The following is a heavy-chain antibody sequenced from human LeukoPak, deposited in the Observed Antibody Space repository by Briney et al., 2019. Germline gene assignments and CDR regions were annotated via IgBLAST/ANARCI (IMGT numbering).Heavy chain of an antibody. Sequence: GGSLRLSCAASGFTVSSNYMSWVRQAPGKGLEWVSVIYSGGSTYYADSVKGRFTISRDNSKNTLYLQMNSLRAEDTAVYHCARGSGSYPSINWFDPWGQGTLVTVSS. J-gene: IGHJ5*02. CDR3: ARGSGSYPSINWFDP. V-gene: IGHV3-53*01. D-gene: IGHD1-26*01. CDR1: GFTVSSNY. CDR2: IYSGGST.